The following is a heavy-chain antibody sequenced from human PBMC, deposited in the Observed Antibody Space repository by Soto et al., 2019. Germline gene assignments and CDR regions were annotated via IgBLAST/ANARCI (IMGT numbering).Heavy chain of an antibody. D-gene: IGHD2-8*02. V-gene: IGHV4-30-4*01. CDR2: TYYSGNT. J-gene: IGHJ5*02. Sequence: SETLSLTCTVSGGSISSGGSYWGWIRQPPGKGLEWIGYTYYSGNTYFNPSLKSRVTLSVDTSKNQFSLNLSSVTAADTAMYYCARGYCTATICDPWFDPWGQGTLVTVSS. CDR1: GGSISSGGSY. CDR3: ARGYCTATICDPWFDP.